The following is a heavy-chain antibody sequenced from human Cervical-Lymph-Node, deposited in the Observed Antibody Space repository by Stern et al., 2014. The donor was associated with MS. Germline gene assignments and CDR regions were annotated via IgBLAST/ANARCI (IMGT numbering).Heavy chain of an antibody. J-gene: IGHJ6*02. CDR3: ARAIGFCSGGNCEPYYYYGIDV. CDR1: GFRFGDYA. D-gene: IGHD2-15*01. Sequence: QLVESGGDLVQPGRSLRLSCAASGFRFGDYAMYWVRQAPGKGLEWVSGISWSSGKIGYADSVKGRFTISRDNVKNSLFLQMNSLRSEDTASYYCARAIGFCSGGNCEPYYYYGIDVWGQGTRVTVSS. V-gene: IGHV3-9*01. CDR2: ISWSSGKI.